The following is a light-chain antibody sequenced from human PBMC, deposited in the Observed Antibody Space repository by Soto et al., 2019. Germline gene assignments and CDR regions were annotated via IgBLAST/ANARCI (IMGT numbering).Light chain of an antibody. V-gene: IGLV3-1*01. CDR2: QDS. CDR3: HAWDSSTGV. Sequence: SYELTQPPSVSVSPGQTASITCSGDKLGDKYACWYQQKPGHSPVLVIYQDSKRPSGIPERCSGSNSGNTATLTIRGTQAMDEADYYCHAWDSSTGVFGTGTKVTVL. CDR1: KLGDKY. J-gene: IGLJ1*01.